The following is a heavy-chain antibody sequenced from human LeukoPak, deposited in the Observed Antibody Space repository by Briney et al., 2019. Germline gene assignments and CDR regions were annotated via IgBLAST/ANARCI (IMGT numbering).Heavy chain of an antibody. CDR1: GGSISSYY. Sequence: SETLYLTCAVSGGSISSYYWSWIRQPPGKGLEWIGYIYYSGSTNYNPSLKSRVTISVDTSKNQFSLKLSSVTAADTAVYYCARERLKGNWFDAWGQGTLVTVSS. J-gene: IGHJ5*02. CDR3: ARERLKGNWFDA. V-gene: IGHV4-59*01. CDR2: IYYSGST. D-gene: IGHD3-22*01.